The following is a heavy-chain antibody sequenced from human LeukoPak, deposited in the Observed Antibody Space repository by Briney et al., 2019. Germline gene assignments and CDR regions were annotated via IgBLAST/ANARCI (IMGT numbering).Heavy chain of an antibody. CDR3: AREVVVIPYYFDY. V-gene: IGHV1-18*01. CDR2: ISAYNGNT. D-gene: IGHD3-22*01. CDR1: GYTFTNYG. Sequence: ASVKVSCKASGYTFTNYGISWVRQAPGQGLEWMGWISAYNGNTNYAQKLQGRVTMTRDTSTSTVYMELSSLRSEDTAVYYCAREVVVIPYYFDYWGQGTLVTVSS. J-gene: IGHJ4*02.